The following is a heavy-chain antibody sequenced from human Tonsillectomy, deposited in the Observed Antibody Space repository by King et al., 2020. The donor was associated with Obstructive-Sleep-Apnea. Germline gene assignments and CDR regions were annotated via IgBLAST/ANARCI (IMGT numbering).Heavy chain of an antibody. Sequence: QVPLQESGPGLVNPSETLSLTCTVSGVSISSSSYFWGWIRQPPGKGLEWIGTFYYSGDTYYNPSLKSRVTVSVDTSETQFSLKLTSVTAADTGVYYCASFFGDYPFAWFFNLWGRGTLVTVSS. CDR2: FYYSGDT. V-gene: IGHV4-39*07. CDR1: GVSISSSSYF. CDR3: ASFFGDYPFAWFFNL. J-gene: IGHJ2*01. D-gene: IGHD4-17*01.